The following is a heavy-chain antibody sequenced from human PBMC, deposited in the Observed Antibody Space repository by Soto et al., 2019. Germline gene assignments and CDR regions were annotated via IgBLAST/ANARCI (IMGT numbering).Heavy chain of an antibody. CDR2: ISGSDGST. Sequence: EVQLLESGGGLVQPGGSLRLSCAASGFTFSSYAMSWVRQAPGKGLEWVSAISGSDGSTYYADSVKGRFTISRDNSKNTLYLQMNSLRAEDTAVYYCAKLIHIVVVTASYFDYWGQGTLVTVSS. V-gene: IGHV3-23*01. D-gene: IGHD2-21*02. CDR3: AKLIHIVVVTASYFDY. J-gene: IGHJ4*02. CDR1: GFTFSSYA.